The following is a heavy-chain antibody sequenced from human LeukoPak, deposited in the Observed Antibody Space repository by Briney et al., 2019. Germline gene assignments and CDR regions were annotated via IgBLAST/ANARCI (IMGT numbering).Heavy chain of an antibody. CDR3: ARGEAAAGRGGVDY. Sequence: ASVKVSCKASGYTFTSYGISWVRQAPGQGLEWMGWISAYNGNTNYAQKLQGRVTMTTDTSTSTAYMELRSLRSEDTAVYYCARGEAAAGRGGVDYWGQGTLVTVSS. CDR2: ISAYNGNT. CDR1: GYTFTSYG. V-gene: IGHV1-18*01. D-gene: IGHD6-13*01. J-gene: IGHJ4*02.